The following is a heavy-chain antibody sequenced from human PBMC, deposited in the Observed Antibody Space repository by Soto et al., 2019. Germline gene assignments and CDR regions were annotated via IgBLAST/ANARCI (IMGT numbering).Heavy chain of an antibody. D-gene: IGHD7-27*01. CDR2: XSXXXSP. J-gene: IGHJ4*02. CDR1: GGSISRYY. CDR3: ARRWGRTFDY. Sequence: XXTLSLTCTVSGGSISRYYWSWIRQPPGXXXXXXXXXSXXXSPXXKNXXXXXXXLXXXKXXXQLYMKMSSVTAAETAVYYCARRWGRTFDYWGQGTLVNVSS. V-gene: IGHV4-59*08.